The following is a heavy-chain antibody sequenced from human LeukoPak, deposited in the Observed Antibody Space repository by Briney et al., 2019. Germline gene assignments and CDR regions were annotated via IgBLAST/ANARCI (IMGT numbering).Heavy chain of an antibody. J-gene: IGHJ6*03. CDR3: AREGFSVYYYYYMDV. D-gene: IGHD3-3*01. CDR1: GFTFSTYA. Sequence: GGSLRLSCAASGFTFSTYAMNWVHQAPGKGLEWVSYISSSSSTIYYADSVKGRFTISRDNAKNSLYLQMNSLRAEDTAVYYCAREGFSVYYYYYMDVWGKGTTVTVSS. V-gene: IGHV3-48*01. CDR2: ISSSSSTI.